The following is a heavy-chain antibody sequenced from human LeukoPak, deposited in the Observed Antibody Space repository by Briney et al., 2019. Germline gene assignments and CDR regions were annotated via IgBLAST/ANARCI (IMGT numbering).Heavy chain of an antibody. CDR1: GGSISSHY. D-gene: IGHD1-26*01. CDR3: ARGPAIVGASADY. CDR2: IYYSGST. Sequence: TSETLSLTCTVSGGSISSHYWSWIRQPPGKGLEWIGYIYYSGSTNYNPSLKSRVTISVDTSKNQFSLKLSSVTAADTAVYYCARGPAIVGASADYWGQGTLVTVSS. V-gene: IGHV4-59*08. J-gene: IGHJ4*02.